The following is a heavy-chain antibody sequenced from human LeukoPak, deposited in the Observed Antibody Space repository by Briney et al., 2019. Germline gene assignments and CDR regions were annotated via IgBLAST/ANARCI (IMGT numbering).Heavy chain of an antibody. D-gene: IGHD3-10*01. CDR2: ISAYNGNT. CDR1: GYTFTSYG. Sequence: GASVKVSCKASGYTFTSYGISWVRQAPGQGLEWMGWISAYNGNTNYAQKLQGRVTMTTDTSTSTAYMELRSLRSDDTAVYYCARDLGQGWFWGGGAFDIWGQGTMVTVSS. V-gene: IGHV1-18*01. CDR3: ARDLGQGWFWGGGAFDI. J-gene: IGHJ3*02.